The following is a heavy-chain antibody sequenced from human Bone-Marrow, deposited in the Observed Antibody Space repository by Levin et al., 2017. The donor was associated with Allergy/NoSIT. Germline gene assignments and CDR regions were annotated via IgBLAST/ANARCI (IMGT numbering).Heavy chain of an antibody. CDR2: FNPEERET. CDR3: TTAWRYGETRFDY. V-gene: IGHV1-24*01. CDR1: GYTLHELC. Sequence: ASVTVSCKISGYTLHELCIHWVRQAPGKGLEWMGGFNPEERETIYAQHFQGRVTMTEDTFTDTAYLYLSSLSFDDTAVYYCTTAWRYGETRFDYWGQGSPVTVSS. J-gene: IGHJ4*02. D-gene: IGHD4-17*01.